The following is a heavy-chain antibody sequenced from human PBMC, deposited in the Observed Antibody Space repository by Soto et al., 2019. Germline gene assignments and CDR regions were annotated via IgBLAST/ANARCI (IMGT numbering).Heavy chain of an antibody. D-gene: IGHD3-3*01. CDR2: ISGSGGST. CDR3: AKLPGFWRGYYYYMDV. V-gene: IGHV3-23*01. J-gene: IGHJ6*03. Sequence: GGSLRLSCAASGFTFSSYAMSWVRQAPGKGLEWVSAISGSGGSTYYADSVKGRFTISRDNSKNTLYLQMNSLRAEDTAVYYCAKLPGFWRGYYYYMDVWGKGTTVTVSS. CDR1: GFTFSSYA.